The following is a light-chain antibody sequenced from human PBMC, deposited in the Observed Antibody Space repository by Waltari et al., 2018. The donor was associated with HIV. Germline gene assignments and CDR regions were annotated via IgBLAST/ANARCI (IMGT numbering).Light chain of an antibody. J-gene: IGLJ2*01. CDR2: AND. Sequence: QSVLTQPPSVSGAPGQRVTISCTGSSSNIGAGYDVHWYQQLPGTAPELVIYANDNRPSGVPDRFSGSKSGTSASLAITGLQAEDDADYYCQSYDSALSGSVFGGGTKLTVL. CDR3: QSYDSALSGSV. CDR1: SSNIGAGYD. V-gene: IGLV1-40*01.